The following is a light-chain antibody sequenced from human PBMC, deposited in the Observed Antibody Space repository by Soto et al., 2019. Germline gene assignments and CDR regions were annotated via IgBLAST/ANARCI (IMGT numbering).Light chain of an antibody. V-gene: IGKV1-5*01. J-gene: IGKJ2*01. Sequence: DIQMTQSPSTLSASLGDRVTITCRASQNINTWLAWYQQKPGKAPKILIYDASKLESGVPSRFSGSGSGTEFTLTISNLQPDDFATYYCQQANSFPYTFGQGTKLEIK. CDR3: QQANSFPYT. CDR1: QNINTW. CDR2: DAS.